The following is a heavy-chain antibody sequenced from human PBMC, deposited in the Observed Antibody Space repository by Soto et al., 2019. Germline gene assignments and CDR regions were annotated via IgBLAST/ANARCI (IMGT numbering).Heavy chain of an antibody. Sequence: SETLSLTCTVSGGSISSGDYYWSWIRQPPGKGLEWIGSIYYSGSTYYNPSLKSRVTISVDTSKNQCSLKLSSVTAADTAVYYCARHSYYYDSSGYYAFDIWGQGTMVTVSS. D-gene: IGHD3-22*01. V-gene: IGHV4-39*01. CDR2: IYYSGST. CDR3: ARHSYYYDSSGYYAFDI. J-gene: IGHJ3*02. CDR1: GGSISSGDYY.